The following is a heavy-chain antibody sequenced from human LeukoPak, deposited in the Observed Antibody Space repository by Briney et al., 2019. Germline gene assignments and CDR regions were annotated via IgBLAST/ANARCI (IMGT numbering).Heavy chain of an antibody. V-gene: IGHV3-48*02. CDR2: ISSSNNTI. CDR3: ARAATSIAASALIDY. D-gene: IGHD6-13*01. J-gene: IGHJ4*02. CDR1: GFTFSRYS. Sequence: PGGSLRLSCAASGFTFSRYSMNWVRQAPGKGLEWVSYISSSNNTIDYADSVKGRFSISRDNAKNSLYLQMESLRDEDTAVYYCARAATSIAASALIDYWGQGTLVTVSS.